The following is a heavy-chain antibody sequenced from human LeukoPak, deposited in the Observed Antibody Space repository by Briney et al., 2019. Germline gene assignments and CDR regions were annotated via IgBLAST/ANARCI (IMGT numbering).Heavy chain of an antibody. Sequence: ASVKVSRKASGYTFANYGISWVRQAPGQGPEWVGWISAYNGNTNSAQKLQGRVTMTTDTSTSTAYMELRSLRSDDTALYYCARDGAAAGRTFDYWGQGTLVTVSS. CDR1: GYTFANYG. V-gene: IGHV1-18*01. J-gene: IGHJ4*02. D-gene: IGHD6-13*01. CDR2: ISAYNGNT. CDR3: ARDGAAAGRTFDY.